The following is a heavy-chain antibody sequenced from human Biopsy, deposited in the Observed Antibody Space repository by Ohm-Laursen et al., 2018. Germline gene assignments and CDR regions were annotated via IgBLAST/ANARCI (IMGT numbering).Heavy chain of an antibody. D-gene: IGHD3-3*01. CDR2: IFYSGIT. CDR3: ARQVDFWSGYVDY. J-gene: IGHJ4*02. V-gene: IGHV4-39*01. Sequence: GTLSLTCIVSGGSVSSNVAYWAWIRQPPGKGLESIGSIFYSGITYYNPSLQSRVTMSVDTSKNQFSLNLTSVTAADTAVYYCARQVDFWSGYVDYWGQGTLVAVSS. CDR1: GGSVSSNVAY.